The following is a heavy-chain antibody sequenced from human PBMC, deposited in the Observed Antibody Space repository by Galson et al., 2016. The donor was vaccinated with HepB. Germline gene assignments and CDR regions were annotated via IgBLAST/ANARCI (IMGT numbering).Heavy chain of an antibody. CDR3: AGVLPARCSGRSCFSEGAFDI. Sequence: SLRLSCAASGFTFSTHWMHWVRQAPGKGLVCVSRISEDGRATNYEDSVKGRFAISRDNAKNTLYLQMNSLSAEDTAIYYCAGVLPARCSGRSCFSEGAFDIWGQGTMVIVSS. CDR1: GFTFSTHW. J-gene: IGHJ3*02. CDR2: ISEDGRAT. D-gene: IGHD2-15*01. V-gene: IGHV3-74*01.